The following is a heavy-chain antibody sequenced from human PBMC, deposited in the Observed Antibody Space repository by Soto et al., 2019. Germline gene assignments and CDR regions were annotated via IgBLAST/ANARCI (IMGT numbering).Heavy chain of an antibody. V-gene: IGHV1-18*01. CDR3: ARALTGYGMDV. CDR1: RYIFTNYG. CDR2: ITNHNGNT. J-gene: IGHJ6*02. Sequence: QVQLVQSGVEVREPGASVKVSCKAVRYIFTNYGVSWVRQAPGQGLEWMGWITNHNGNTEYAQKFQGRVTMTTDASTSTAYMELGSLRSDDTAIYYCARALTGYGMDVWGQGTTVTVSS.